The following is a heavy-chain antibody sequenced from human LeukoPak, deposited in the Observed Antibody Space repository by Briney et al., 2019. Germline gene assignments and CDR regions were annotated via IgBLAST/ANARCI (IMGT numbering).Heavy chain of an antibody. Sequence: ASVKVSCKTSGYTLSGYCVNWVRQAPGQGLEWMGWINPNNGGTISAQNFRGRVTLTRDTAISAADMELSGLTSDDTAVYYCARGYCTVGDCYDYGYGGPGTLVTVSS. CDR1: GYTLSGYC. CDR2: INPNNGGT. CDR3: ARGYCTVGDCYDYGY. J-gene: IGHJ4*02. D-gene: IGHD2-21*02. V-gene: IGHV1-2*02.